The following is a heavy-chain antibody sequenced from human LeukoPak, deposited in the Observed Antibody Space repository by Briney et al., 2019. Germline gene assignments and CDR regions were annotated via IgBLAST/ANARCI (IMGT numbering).Heavy chain of an antibody. CDR2: IYTSGST. D-gene: IGHD2-2*01. CDR1: GGSISSGSYY. Sequence: PSQTLSLTCTVSGGSISSGSYYWSWIRQPAGKGLEWIGRIYTSGSTNYNPSLKSRVTISVDTSKNQLSLKLSSVTAADTAVYYCASGEAARYQLLTLHYWGQGTLVTVSS. CDR3: ASGEAARYQLLTLHY. V-gene: IGHV4-61*02. J-gene: IGHJ4*02.